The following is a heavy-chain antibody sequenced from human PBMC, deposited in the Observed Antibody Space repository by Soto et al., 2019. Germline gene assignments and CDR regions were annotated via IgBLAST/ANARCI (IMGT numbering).Heavy chain of an antibody. CDR2: ISFDGSNK. CDR3: AKDPYASGWYGGLDY. V-gene: IGHV3-30*18. Sequence: QVQLVESGGGVVQPGGSLRLSCAASGFTFSTYDMHWVRQAPGKGLDWVAVISFDGSNKNYADSVKRRFTISRDNSKNTLYLQINSLREDDTAVYYCAKDPYASGWYGGLDYWGQGTLVTVSS. J-gene: IGHJ4*02. D-gene: IGHD6-19*01. CDR1: GFTFSTYD.